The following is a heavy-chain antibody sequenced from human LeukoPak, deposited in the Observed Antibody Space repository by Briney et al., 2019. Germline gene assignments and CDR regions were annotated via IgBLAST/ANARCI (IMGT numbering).Heavy chain of an antibody. CDR2: LYSDGDT. CDR1: GFALSSNY. D-gene: IGHD6-19*01. J-gene: IGHJ1*01. Sequence: SGGSLRLSCAASGFALSSNYVGWVRQAPGGGLHWVSLLYSDGDTYYADSVKGRFTISRDTSKNTLYLQMNSLRVDDTAVYYCARDLYSSAWYGIHCGLSTLVTVSS. CDR3: ARDLYSSAWYGIH. V-gene: IGHV3-53*01.